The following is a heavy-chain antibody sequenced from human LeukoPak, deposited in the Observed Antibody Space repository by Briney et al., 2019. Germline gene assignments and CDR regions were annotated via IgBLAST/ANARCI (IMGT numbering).Heavy chain of an antibody. V-gene: IGHV3-23*01. CDR3: AKEGYRWNDPFDY. D-gene: IGHD1-1*01. CDR1: GFTFSSYA. CDR2: ISGSGGST. J-gene: IGHJ4*02. Sequence: GGSLRLSCAASGFTFSSYAMSWVRQAPGRGLEWVSGISGSGGSTYYADSVKGRFTISRDNSKNTLYLQMNSLRAEDTAVYYCAKEGYRWNDPFDYWGQGTLATVSS.